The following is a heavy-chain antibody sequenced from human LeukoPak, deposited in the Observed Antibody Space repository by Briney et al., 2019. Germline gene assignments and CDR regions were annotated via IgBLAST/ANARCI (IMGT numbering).Heavy chain of an antibody. J-gene: IGHJ4*02. Sequence: GGSLRLSCAASGFTFSSYEMNRVRQAPGKGLEWVSYMSSGGSTIYYADSVKGRFTISRDNAKNSLYLQMNSLRAEDTAVYYCARGPRVYFDYWGQGTLVTISS. CDR2: MSSGGSTI. CDR3: ARGPRVYFDY. CDR1: GFTFSSYE. V-gene: IGHV3-48*03.